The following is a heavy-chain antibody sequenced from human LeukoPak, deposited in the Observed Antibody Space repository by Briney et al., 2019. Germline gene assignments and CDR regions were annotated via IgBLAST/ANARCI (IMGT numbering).Heavy chain of an antibody. Sequence: GASVEVSCKASVYTFSNYYMHWVRQAPGQGLEWMGIINPSGGSTSYAQKFQGRVTMSRDTSTSTVYMELSSLRSEDTAVYYCARWHFVDYRFDYWGQGTLVTVSS. D-gene: IGHD4-11*01. V-gene: IGHV1-46*01. CDR3: ARWHFVDYRFDY. CDR1: VYTFSNYY. CDR2: INPSGGST. J-gene: IGHJ4*02.